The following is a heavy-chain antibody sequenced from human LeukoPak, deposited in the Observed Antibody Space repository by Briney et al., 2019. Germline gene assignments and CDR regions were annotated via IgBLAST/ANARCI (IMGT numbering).Heavy chain of an antibody. CDR1: GFTFSSYS. D-gene: IGHD3-9*01. V-gene: IGHV3-21*01. CDR2: ISSSSSYI. Sequence: GGSLRLSCAASGFTFSSYSMNWVRQAPGKGLEWVSSISSSSSYIYYADSVKGRFTISRDNAKNTLYLQMNSLRAEDTAVYYCARVGDPSYYDILTGLGYWGQGTLVTVSS. J-gene: IGHJ4*02. CDR3: ARVGDPSYYDILTGLGY.